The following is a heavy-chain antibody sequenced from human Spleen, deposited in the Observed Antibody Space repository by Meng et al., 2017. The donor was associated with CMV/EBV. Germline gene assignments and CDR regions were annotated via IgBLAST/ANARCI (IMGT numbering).Heavy chain of an antibody. D-gene: IGHD2-2*02. J-gene: IGHJ4*02. V-gene: IGHV3-48*03. Sequence: GESLKISCAASGFTFSSYEMNWVRQAPGKGLEWVSYITSSGSAIYYADSVKGRFTISRDNAENSLYLQMDSLRAEDTAVYYCARDTGCSATSCYIRFDFWGQGTLVTVSS. CDR1: GFTFSSYE. CDR2: ITSSGSAI. CDR3: ARDTGCSATSCYIRFDF.